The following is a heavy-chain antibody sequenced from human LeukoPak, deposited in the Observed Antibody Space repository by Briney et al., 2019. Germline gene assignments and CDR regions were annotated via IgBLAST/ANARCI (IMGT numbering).Heavy chain of an antibody. Sequence: ASVKVSCKASGYTFTAYGISWVRQAPGQGLEWMGWISAYNGNTNYAQKLQGRVTMTTDTSTSTAYMEVRSLRSDDTAVYYCARDPEFCGSTSCRPAWFDPWGQGTLVTVSS. D-gene: IGHD2-2*01. CDR2: ISAYNGNT. CDR1: GYTFTAYG. CDR3: ARDPEFCGSTSCRPAWFDP. V-gene: IGHV1-18*01. J-gene: IGHJ5*02.